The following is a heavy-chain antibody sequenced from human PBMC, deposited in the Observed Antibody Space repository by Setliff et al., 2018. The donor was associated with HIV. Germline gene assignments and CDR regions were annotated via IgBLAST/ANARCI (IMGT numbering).Heavy chain of an antibody. CDR3: ARTAYYYYYMDV. D-gene: IGHD2-21*02. CDR1: GGSISRYY. V-gene: IGHV4-59*01. J-gene: IGHJ6*03. CDR2: IYYSGST. Sequence: SETLSLSCTVSGGSISRYYWSWIRQPPGKGLEWIGYIYYSGSTNYNPSLKSRVTISVDTSKNQFSLKLTSVTAADTAGYYCARTAYYYYYMDVWGKGTTVTVSS.